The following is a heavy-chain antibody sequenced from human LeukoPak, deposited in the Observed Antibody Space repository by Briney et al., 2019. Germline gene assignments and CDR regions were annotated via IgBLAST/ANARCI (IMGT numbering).Heavy chain of an antibody. CDR2: INHSGST. V-gene: IGHV4-34*01. J-gene: IGHJ4*02. Sequence: SETLSLTCAVYGGSFSGYYWSWLRQPPGKGLEWIGEINHSGSTNYNPSLKSRVTISADTSKNQFSLKLSSVTAADTAMYYCAIRIDPFDYWGQGTLVTVSS. D-gene: IGHD3-3*02. CDR3: AIRIDPFDY. CDR1: GGSFSGYY.